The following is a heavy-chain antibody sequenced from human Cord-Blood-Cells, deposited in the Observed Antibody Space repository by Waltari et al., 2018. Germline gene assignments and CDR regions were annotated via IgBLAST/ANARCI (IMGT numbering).Heavy chain of an antibody. CDR1: GGSISSGDYY. CDR3: AREPVGKLAGYDY. Sequence: QVQLQESGPGLVKPSQTLSLTCTVPGGSISSGDYYWSWIRQPPGKGLEWIGYIYYSGSTYYNPSLKSRVTISVDTSKNQFSLKLSSVTAADTAMYYCAREPVGKLAGYDYWGQGTLVTVSS. J-gene: IGHJ4*02. CDR2: IYYSGST. V-gene: IGHV4-30-4*08. D-gene: IGHD1-1*01.